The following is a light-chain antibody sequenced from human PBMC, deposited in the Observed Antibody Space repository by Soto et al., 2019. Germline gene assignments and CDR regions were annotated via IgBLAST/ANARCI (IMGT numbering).Light chain of an antibody. CDR1: QSVTLRY. CDR3: QQYGSSGT. V-gene: IGKV3-20*01. Sequence: EMVLTQSQATLSSFPGDRVTLSCRASQSVTLRYLAWYQQKPGQAPRLLIYGASNRATGIPDRFSGSGSGTDFTLTISRLEPEDFAVYYCQQYGSSGTFGQGTNVDIK. J-gene: IGKJ1*01. CDR2: GAS.